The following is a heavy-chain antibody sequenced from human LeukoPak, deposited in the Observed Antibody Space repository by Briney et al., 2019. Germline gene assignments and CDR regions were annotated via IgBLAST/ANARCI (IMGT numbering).Heavy chain of an antibody. CDR2: ISSSSSYI. V-gene: IGHV3-21*01. Sequence: PGGSLRLSCAASGFTFSSYSMNWVLQAPGKGLEWVSSISSSSSYIYYADSLKGRFTISRDNAKNSLYLQMNSLRAEDTAVYYCARDGGSITGTTGLFDYWGQGTLVTVSS. CDR3: ARDGGSITGTTGLFDY. J-gene: IGHJ4*02. CDR1: GFTFSSYS. D-gene: IGHD1-7*01.